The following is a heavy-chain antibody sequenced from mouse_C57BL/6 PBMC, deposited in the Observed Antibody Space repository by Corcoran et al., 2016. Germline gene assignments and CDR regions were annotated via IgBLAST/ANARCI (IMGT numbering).Heavy chain of an antibody. CDR1: GYTFTDYN. CDR3: ARRLRLRYYYARDY. J-gene: IGHJ4*01. D-gene: IGHD3-2*02. CDR2: INPNNGGT. Sequence: EVQLQQSGPELVKPGASVKIPCKASGYTFTDYNMDWVKQSHGKSLEWIGDINPNNGGTIYNQKFKGKATLTVDKSSSTAYMELRSLTSEDTAVYYCARRLRLRYYYARDYWGQGTSVTVSS. V-gene: IGHV1-18*01.